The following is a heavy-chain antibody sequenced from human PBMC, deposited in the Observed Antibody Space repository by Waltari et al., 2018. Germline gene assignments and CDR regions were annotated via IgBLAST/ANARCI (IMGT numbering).Heavy chain of an antibody. CDR2: IYTSGGT. J-gene: IGHJ5*02. D-gene: IGHD3-22*01. CDR3: ARDLRVVVGEGWFDP. Sequence: QVQLQESGPGLVKPSQTLSLTCTVSGGSISSGSYYWSWIRQPAGKGLEWIGRIYTSGGTNYNPALKSRVTISVDTSKNQFSLKLSSVTAADTAVYYCARDLRVVVGEGWFDPWGQGTLVTVSS. CDR1: GGSISSGSYY. V-gene: IGHV4-61*02.